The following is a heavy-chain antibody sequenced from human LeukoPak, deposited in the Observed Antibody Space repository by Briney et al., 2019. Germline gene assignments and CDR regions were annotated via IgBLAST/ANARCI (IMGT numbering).Heavy chain of an antibody. V-gene: IGHV1-2*02. D-gene: IGHD3-3*01. CDR1: GYTFIDYY. CDR2: INPNSGGGWINPNSGGT. CDR3: VRDDVGSSYYDFDY. J-gene: IGHJ4*02. Sequence: GASVKVSCKASGYTFIDYYIDWVRQAPGQGLEWMGWINPNSGGGWINPNSGGTNYAQRFQGRVTMTSDTSISTAYMELSRLRSDDTAVYYCVRDDVGSSYYDFDYWGQGTLVTVSS.